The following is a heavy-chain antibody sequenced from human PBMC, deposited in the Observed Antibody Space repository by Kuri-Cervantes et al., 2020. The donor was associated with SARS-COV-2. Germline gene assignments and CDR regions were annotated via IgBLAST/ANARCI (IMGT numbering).Heavy chain of an antibody. CDR1: GYTFTSYY. CDR2: INPSGGST. J-gene: IGHJ6*03. V-gene: IGHV1-46*01. CDR3: ARDPAGVYYYYYYMDV. Sequence: ASVKVSCKASGYTFTSYYMHWVRQAPGQGLEWMGIINPSGGSTSYAQKFQGRVTMTRDTSTSTVYMELSSLRSEDTAVYYCARDPAGVYYYYYYMDVWGKGTTVTVSS.